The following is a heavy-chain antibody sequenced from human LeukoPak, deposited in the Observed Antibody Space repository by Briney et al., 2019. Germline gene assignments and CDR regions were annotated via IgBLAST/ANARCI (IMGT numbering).Heavy chain of an antibody. D-gene: IGHD1-1*01. CDR2: IYTSGST. CDR3: ARGRYNTFAY. CDR1: GGSISSSSYY. J-gene: IGHJ4*02. Sequence: SETLSLTCTVSGGSISSSSYYWSWLRQPAGKGLEWIGRIYTSGSTNYNPSLKSRVTMSVDTSKNQFSLKLSSVTAADTAVYYCARGRYNTFAYWGQGTLVTVSS. V-gene: IGHV4-61*02.